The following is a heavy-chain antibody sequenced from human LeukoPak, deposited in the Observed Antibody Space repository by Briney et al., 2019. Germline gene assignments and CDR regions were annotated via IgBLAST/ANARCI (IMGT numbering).Heavy chain of an antibody. CDR1: GFTFSSYA. CDR2: ISGSGGNT. V-gene: IGHV3-23*01. D-gene: IGHD2-15*01. J-gene: IGHJ1*01. Sequence: GGSLRLSCAASGFTFSSYAMSWVRQAPGKGLEWVSAISGSGGNTYYADSVKGRFTISRDNARKSLYLQLSSLTAGDTAVYYCARDREEHCSGGSCSSFQHWGQGTLVTVSS. CDR3: ARDREEHCSGGSCSSFQH.